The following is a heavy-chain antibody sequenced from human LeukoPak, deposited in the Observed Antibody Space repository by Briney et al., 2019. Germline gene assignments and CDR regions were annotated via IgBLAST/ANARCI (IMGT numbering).Heavy chain of an antibody. CDR2: ISAYNGNT. V-gene: IGHV1-18*01. CDR1: GYTFTSYG. Sequence: ASVKVSCKASGYTFTSYGISWVRQAPGQGLEWMGWISAYNGNTNYAQKLQGRVTMTTDTSTSTAYMELRSLRSDDTAVYYCAMYSGYFIQYYFDYWGQGTLVTVSS. CDR3: AMYSGYFIQYYFDY. D-gene: IGHD5-12*01. J-gene: IGHJ4*02.